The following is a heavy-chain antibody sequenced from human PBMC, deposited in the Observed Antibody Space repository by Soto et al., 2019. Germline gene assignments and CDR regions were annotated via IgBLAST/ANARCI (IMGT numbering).Heavy chain of an antibody. D-gene: IGHD6-13*01. V-gene: IGHV4-59*01. CDR1: GGSISSYY. CDR3: ARQVGTAAGDYYYYGMDV. J-gene: IGHJ6*02. CDR2: IYYSGST. Sequence: SETLSLTCTVSGGSISSYYWSWIRQPPGKGLEWIGYIYYSGSTNYNPSLKSRVTISVDTSKNQFSLKLSSVTAADTAMYYCARQVGTAAGDYYYYGMDVWGQGTTVTVSS.